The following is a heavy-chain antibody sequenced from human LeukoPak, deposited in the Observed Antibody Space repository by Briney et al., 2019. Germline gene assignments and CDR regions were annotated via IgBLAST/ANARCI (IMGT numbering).Heavy chain of an antibody. D-gene: IGHD3-10*01. Sequence: GESLKISCKGSGYSFTSYWIGWVRQMPGKGLEWMGIIYPGDSDTRYSPSFQGQVTISADNSISTAYLQWSSLKASDTAMYYCARRGYSGSGSGDWFDPWGQGTLVTVSS. CDR1: GYSFTSYW. CDR3: ARRGYSGSGSGDWFDP. V-gene: IGHV5-51*01. CDR2: IYPGDSDT. J-gene: IGHJ5*02.